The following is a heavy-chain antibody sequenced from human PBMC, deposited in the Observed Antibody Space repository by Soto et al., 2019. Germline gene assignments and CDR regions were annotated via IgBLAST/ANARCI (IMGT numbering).Heavy chain of an antibody. Sequence: SETLSLTCAVSGGSLSSSNWWSWIRQPAGKGLEWIGYIYYSGSTYYNPSLKSRVTISVDTSKNQFSLKLSSVTAADTAVYYCARDYSSSSWPSAWGQGTLVTVSS. CDR2: IYYSGST. CDR1: GGSLSSSNW. CDR3: ARDYSSSSWPSA. D-gene: IGHD6-13*01. J-gene: IGHJ5*02. V-gene: IGHV4-28*03.